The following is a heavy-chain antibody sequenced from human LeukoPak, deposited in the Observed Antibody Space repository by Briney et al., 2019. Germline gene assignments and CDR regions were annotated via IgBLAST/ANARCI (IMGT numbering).Heavy chain of an antibody. Sequence: GGSMRLSCAASGFTFSSYAMSWDRQAPGKGLEWVSSIIGSGGNTFFADSVKGRFTISRDNSKNTLYLQMNSLRAEDTAIYYCAKENYDSSGYYYAYFQHWGQGTLVTVSS. CDR2: IIGSGGNT. V-gene: IGHV3-23*01. CDR1: GFTFSSYA. D-gene: IGHD3-22*01. CDR3: AKENYDSSGYYYAYFQH. J-gene: IGHJ1*01.